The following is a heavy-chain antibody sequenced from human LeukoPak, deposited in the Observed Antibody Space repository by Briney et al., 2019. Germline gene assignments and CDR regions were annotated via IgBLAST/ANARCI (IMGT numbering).Heavy chain of an antibody. CDR2: ISSSGSTI. D-gene: IGHD3-22*01. CDR1: GFTFSDYY. J-gene: IGHJ4*02. V-gene: IGHV3-11*01. Sequence: GGSLRLSCAASGFTFSDYYMSWIRQAPGKGLEWVSYISSSGSTIYYADSVKGRFTISRDNAKNSLYLQMNSLRAEDTAVYYCARVQPHYYDSSGYPPDYWGKGTLVTVSS. CDR3: ARVQPHYYDSSGYPPDY.